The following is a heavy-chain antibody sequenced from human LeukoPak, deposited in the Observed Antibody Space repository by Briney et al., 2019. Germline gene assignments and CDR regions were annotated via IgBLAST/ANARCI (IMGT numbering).Heavy chain of an antibody. J-gene: IGHJ2*01. V-gene: IGHV4-59*11. Sequence: SETLSLTCTVSGGSISSHYWSWIRQPPGKGLEWSGYIYYSGSTNYNPSLKSRVTISVDTSKNQFSLKLSSVTAADTAVYYCARGLDYGDYVYWYFDLWGRGTLVTVSS. CDR1: GGSISSHY. D-gene: IGHD4-17*01. CDR2: IYYSGST. CDR3: ARGLDYGDYVYWYFDL.